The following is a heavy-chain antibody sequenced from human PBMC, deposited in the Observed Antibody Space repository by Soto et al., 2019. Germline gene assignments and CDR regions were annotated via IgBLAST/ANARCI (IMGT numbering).Heavy chain of an antibody. D-gene: IGHD2-2*01. J-gene: IGHJ6*02. CDR1: GYSFTSYW. Sequence: GESLKISCRGSGYSFTSYWISWVRQMPGKGLEWMGRIDPSDSHTNYSPSFQGHVTISADKSISTAYLQWSSLTASDTAMYYCARKRMVVVPAGIDYNGMDVWGQGTTVTVSS. V-gene: IGHV5-10-1*01. CDR3: ARKRMVVVPAGIDYNGMDV. CDR2: IDPSDSHT.